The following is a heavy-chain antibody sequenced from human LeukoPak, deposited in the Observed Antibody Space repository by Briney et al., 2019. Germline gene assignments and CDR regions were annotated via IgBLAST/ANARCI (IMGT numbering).Heavy chain of an antibody. CDR2: IIPIFGTA. CDR3: ARWRPGTQWFDP. V-gene: IGHV1-69*05. CDR1: GGTFSSYA. D-gene: IGHD1-7*01. J-gene: IGHJ5*02. Sequence: SVKVSCKASGGTFSSYAISWVRQAPGQGLEWMGGIIPIFGTANYAQKFQGRVTITTDESTSTAYMELSSLRSEDTAVYYCARWRPGTQWFDPWGQGTLVTVSS.